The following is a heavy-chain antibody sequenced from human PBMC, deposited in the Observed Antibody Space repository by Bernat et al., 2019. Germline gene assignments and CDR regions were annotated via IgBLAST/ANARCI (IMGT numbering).Heavy chain of an antibody. J-gene: IGHJ6*02. Sequence: QVQLQESGPGLVKPSQTLSLTCTVSGGSISSGDYYWSWIRQPPGKGLEWIGYIYYSGSTYYNPSLKSRVTISVDTSKNQFTLKLSSVTAADTAVYYWARDGAVVTPYYYYGMDVWGQGTTVTVSS. CDR2: IYYSGST. CDR3: ARDGAVVTPYYYYGMDV. V-gene: IGHV4-30-4*01. CDR1: GGSISSGDYY. D-gene: IGHD4-23*01.